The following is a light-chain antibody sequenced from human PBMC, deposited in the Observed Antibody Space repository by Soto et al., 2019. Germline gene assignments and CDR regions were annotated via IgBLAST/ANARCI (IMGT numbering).Light chain of an antibody. CDR2: DVS. V-gene: IGLV2-11*01. CDR3: CSYAGSYTHV. CDR1: SSDVGGYNY. Sequence: QSALTQPRSVSGSPGQSVTISCTGTSSDVGGYNYVSWYQQHPGKAPKLILYDVSKRPSGVPDRFSGSKSGNTASLTISGLQAEDEADYYCCSYAGSYTHVFGTGPKVTVL. J-gene: IGLJ1*01.